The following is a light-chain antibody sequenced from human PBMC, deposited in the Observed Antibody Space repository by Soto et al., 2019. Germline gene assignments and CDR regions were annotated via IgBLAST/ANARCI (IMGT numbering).Light chain of an antibody. J-gene: IGKJ4*01. CDR2: VAS. Sequence: EIVMTQAPATLSVSPGERATLSFRASQSVYSNLAWYQQKPGQTPKLLIYVASTRATGIPARFSGSGSGTEFTLNISSLQSEDFAIYYCQQYKVWPLTFGGGTKVEFK. CDR3: QQYKVWPLT. V-gene: IGKV3-15*01. CDR1: QSVYSN.